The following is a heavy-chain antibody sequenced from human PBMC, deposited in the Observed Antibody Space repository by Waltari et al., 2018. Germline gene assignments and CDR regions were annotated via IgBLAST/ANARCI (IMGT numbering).Heavy chain of an antibody. D-gene: IGHD3-16*01. CDR2: IYTSGST. J-gene: IGHJ4*02. Sequence: QVQLQESGPGLVKPSQTLSLTCTVSGGSISSGSYYWSWIRQPAGKGLEWIGRIYTSGSTNYTPPLKSRVTISVDTSKNQFSLKLSSVTAADTAVYYCARSGVLRGGGYFDYWGQGTLVTVSS. V-gene: IGHV4-61*02. CDR3: ARSGVLRGGGYFDY. CDR1: GGSISSGSYY.